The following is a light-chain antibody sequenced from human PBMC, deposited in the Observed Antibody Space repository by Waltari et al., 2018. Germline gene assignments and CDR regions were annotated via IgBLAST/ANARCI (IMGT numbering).Light chain of an antibody. CDR1: QSISSW. CDR2: DAS. Sequence: DIQMTQSPSTLSASVGDRVTITCRARQSISSWLARYQQKPGKAPKLLIYDASSLESGVPSRFSGSGSGTEFTLTISSLQPDDFATYYCQQYNSYSAFGQGTKVEIK. CDR3: QQYNSYSA. J-gene: IGKJ1*01. V-gene: IGKV1-5*01.